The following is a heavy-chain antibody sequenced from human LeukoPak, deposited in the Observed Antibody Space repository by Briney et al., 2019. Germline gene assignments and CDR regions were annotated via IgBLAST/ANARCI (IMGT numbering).Heavy chain of an antibody. J-gene: IGHJ4*02. CDR2: INPSGGST. CDR3: AREFAFGVVTIRYYFDY. V-gene: IGHV1-46*01. CDR1: GYTFTSYY. D-gene: IGHD3-3*01. Sequence: ASVKVSCKASGYTFTSYYMHWVRQAPGQGLEWMGIINPSGGSTTYAQNFQGRVTMTRDMSTSTVYMELSSLRFEDTAVYYCAREFAFGVVTIRYYFDYWGQGTLVTVSS.